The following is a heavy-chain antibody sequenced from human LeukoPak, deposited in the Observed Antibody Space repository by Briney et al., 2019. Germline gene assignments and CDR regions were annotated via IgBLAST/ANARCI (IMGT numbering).Heavy chain of an antibody. CDR3: ARGGGNYYYYMDV. Sequence: SETLSPTCTVSGGSISSYYWSWIRQPPGKGLEWIGYIYYSGSTNYNPSLKSRVTISVDTSKNQFSLKLSSVTAADTAVYYCARGGGNYYYYMDVWSKGTTVTVSS. J-gene: IGHJ6*03. D-gene: IGHD2-15*01. CDR2: IYYSGST. CDR1: GGSISSYY. V-gene: IGHV4-59*01.